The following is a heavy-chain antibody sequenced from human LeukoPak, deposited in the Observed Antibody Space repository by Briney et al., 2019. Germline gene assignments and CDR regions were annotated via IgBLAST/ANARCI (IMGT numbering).Heavy chain of an antibody. CDR2: ISWNSGSI. Sequence: GGTLRLSCAASGFTFDDYAMHWVRQAPGKGVEWVSGISWNSGSIGYADSVKGRFTISRDNAKNSLYLQMNSLRAEDTAVYYCAREAEQWLVRYDYWGQGTLVTVSS. CDR3: AREAEQWLVRYDY. V-gene: IGHV3-9*01. J-gene: IGHJ4*02. CDR1: GFTFDDYA. D-gene: IGHD6-19*01.